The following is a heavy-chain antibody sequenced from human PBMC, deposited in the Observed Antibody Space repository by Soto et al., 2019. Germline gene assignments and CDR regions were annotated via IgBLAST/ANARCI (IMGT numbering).Heavy chain of an antibody. V-gene: IGHV1-2*04. Sequence: ASVKVSCKASGYTFTGYYMHWVRQAPGQGLEWMGWINPNSGGTNYAQKFQGWVTMTRDTSISTAYMELSRLRSDDTAVYYCAREGRDGYNQIDYWGQGTLVTVSS. CDR3: AREGRDGYNQIDY. CDR1: GYTFTGYY. D-gene: IGHD5-12*01. CDR2: INPNSGGT. J-gene: IGHJ4*02.